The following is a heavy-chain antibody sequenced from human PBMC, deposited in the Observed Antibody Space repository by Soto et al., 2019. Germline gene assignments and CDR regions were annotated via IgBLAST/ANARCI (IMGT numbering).Heavy chain of an antibody. CDR3: ASAAVEYPSTIPNWFDP. D-gene: IGHD5-12*01. CDR2: IIPIFGTA. Sequence: QVQLVQSGAEVKKPGSSVKVSCKASGGTFSCYAISWVRQAPGQGLEWMGGIIPIFGTANYAQKFQGRVTITADKSTSTAYMELSSLRSEDTAVYDCASAAVEYPSTIPNWFDPWGQGTLVTVSS. V-gene: IGHV1-69*06. CDR1: GGTFSCYA. J-gene: IGHJ5*02.